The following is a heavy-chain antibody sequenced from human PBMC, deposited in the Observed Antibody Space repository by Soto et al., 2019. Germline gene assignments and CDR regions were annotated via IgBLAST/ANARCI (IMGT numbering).Heavy chain of an antibody. V-gene: IGHV1-46*01. CDR1: GYTLTSYY. CDR2: INPSGGST. D-gene: IGHD2-2*01. J-gene: IGHJ6*02. Sequence: ASVKVSCTESGYTLTSYYMHWVRQATKQGLEWMGIINPSGGSTSYAQKFQGRVTMTRDTSTSTVYMELSSLRSEDTAVYYCARVGGDIVLVPAATSDLPNYYGMDVWGQGTTVTVSS. CDR3: ARVGGDIVLVPAATSDLPNYYGMDV.